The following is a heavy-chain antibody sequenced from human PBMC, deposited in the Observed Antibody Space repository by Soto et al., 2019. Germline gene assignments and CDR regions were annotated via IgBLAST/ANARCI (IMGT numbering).Heavy chain of an antibody. J-gene: IGHJ6*02. V-gene: IGHV4-34*12. Sequence: SETLSLTCAVYGGSFRSFYWSWIRQPPGKGLEWIGEIIHTGSTNYNPSLESRVTISLDTSKNQFSLKVNSVIAADTAVYYCARVRKGVTTIRKYGMDVWGQGTPVTVSS. D-gene: IGHD4-17*01. CDR3: ARVRKGVTTIRKYGMDV. CDR1: GGSFRSFY. CDR2: IIHTGST.